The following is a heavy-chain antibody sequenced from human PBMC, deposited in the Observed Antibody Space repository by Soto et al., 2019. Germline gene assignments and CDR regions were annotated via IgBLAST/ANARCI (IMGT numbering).Heavy chain of an antibody. J-gene: IGHJ6*02. CDR2: INPNSGGT. Sequence: ASVKVSCKASGYTFTGYYMHWVRQAPGQGLEWMGWINPNSGGTNYAQKFQGWVTMTRDTSISTAYMELSRLRSDDTAVYYCARDRGHNWSHYGMDVWGQGTTVTVSS. V-gene: IGHV1-2*04. CDR1: GYTFTGYY. CDR3: ARDRGHNWSHYGMDV. D-gene: IGHD1-20*01.